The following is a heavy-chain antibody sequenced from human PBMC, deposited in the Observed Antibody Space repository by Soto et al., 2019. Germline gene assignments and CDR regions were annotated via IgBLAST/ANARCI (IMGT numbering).Heavy chain of an antibody. D-gene: IGHD2-8*01. CDR3: ASGTNGAFFVY. J-gene: IGHJ4*02. CDR2: ISSRSSTI. Sequence: QVQLVESGGGLVKPGGSLRLSCAASGFTFSDYYMSWIRQAPGKGLEWVSYISSRSSTIFYADSVKGRFTISRDNVKHSLYLPMNSLRAEDTAVYYCASGTNGAFFVYWGQGILVTVSS. CDR1: GFTFSDYY. V-gene: IGHV3-11*01.